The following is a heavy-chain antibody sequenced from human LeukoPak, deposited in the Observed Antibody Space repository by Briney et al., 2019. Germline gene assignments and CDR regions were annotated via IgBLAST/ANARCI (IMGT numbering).Heavy chain of an antibody. CDR2: IRYDGSNK. J-gene: IGHJ4*02. CDR1: GFTFSSYG. CDR3: AKDRVGIAAAHDY. V-gene: IGHV3-30*02. D-gene: IGHD6-13*01. Sequence: GGSLRLSCAASGFTFSSYGMHWVRQAPGKGLEWVAFIRYDGSNKYYADSVKGRFTISRDNSKNTLYLQMNSLRAEDTAVYYCAKDRVGIAAAHDYWGQGTLVTVSS.